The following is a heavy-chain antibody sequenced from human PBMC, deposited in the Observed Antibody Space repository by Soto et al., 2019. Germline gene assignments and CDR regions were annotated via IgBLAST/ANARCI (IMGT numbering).Heavy chain of an antibody. CDR3: ARGGTSGWLKGAYDV. CDR1: GGTLNKHA. V-gene: IGHV1-69*01. Sequence: QVQLVQSGAEVKKPGSSVKVSCKASGGTLNKHAITWVRRAPGEGLEWLGGIIPMFGIPNYSQKFQGRVTITADDSTKKSHMELTSLTSDDTAVYYCARGGTSGWLKGAYDVWGQGTMVTVSS. D-gene: IGHD6-19*01. J-gene: IGHJ3*01. CDR2: IIPMFGIP.